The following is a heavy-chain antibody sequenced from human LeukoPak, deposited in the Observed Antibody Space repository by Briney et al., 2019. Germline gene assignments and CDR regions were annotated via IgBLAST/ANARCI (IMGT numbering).Heavy chain of an antibody. V-gene: IGHV3-21*01. CDR2: ISNSSSYI. Sequence: GGSLRLSCAASGFTFSSYSMNWVRQAPGKGLEWVSSISNSSSYIYYAESVKGRFTISRDNAKNSLYRQMNSLRAEDTAVYYCARMGFDYWGQGTLVTVSS. J-gene: IGHJ4*02. CDR3: ARMGFDY. CDR1: GFTFSSYS. D-gene: IGHD5-24*01.